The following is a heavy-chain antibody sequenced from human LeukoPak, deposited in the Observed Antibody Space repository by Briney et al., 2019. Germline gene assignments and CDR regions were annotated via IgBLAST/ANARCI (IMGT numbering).Heavy chain of an antibody. CDR2: IWYDGSNK. V-gene: IGHV3-33*01. Sequence: GGSLRLSCAASGFTFSSYGMHWVRQAPGKGLEWVAVIWYDGSNKYYADSVKGRFTISRDNSKNTLYLQMNSLRAEDTAVYYCARDNAAAGLPLQHWGQGTLVTVSS. CDR3: ARDNAAAGLPLQH. D-gene: IGHD6-13*01. CDR1: GFTFSSYG. J-gene: IGHJ1*01.